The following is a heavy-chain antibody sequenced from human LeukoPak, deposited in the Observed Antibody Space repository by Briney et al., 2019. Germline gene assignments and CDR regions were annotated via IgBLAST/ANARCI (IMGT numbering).Heavy chain of an antibody. CDR1: GFTFSIYW. J-gene: IGHJ6*02. Sequence: GGSLRLSCAASGFTFSIYWMSWVRQAPGKGLEWVANIKQDGSEKDYVDSVKGRFTISRDNAKNSLYLQMNSLRVEDKAVYYCARVVVTLVRGVTPRGYGMDVWGQGTTVTVSS. CDR2: IKQDGSEK. CDR3: ARVVVTLVRGVTPRGYGMDV. V-gene: IGHV3-7*01. D-gene: IGHD3-10*01.